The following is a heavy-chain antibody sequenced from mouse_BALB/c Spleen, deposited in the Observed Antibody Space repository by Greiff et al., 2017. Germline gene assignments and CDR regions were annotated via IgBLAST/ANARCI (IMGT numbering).Heavy chain of an antibody. Sequence: EVKLMESGGGLVQPGGSLKLSCAASGFTFSSYTMSWVRQTPEKRLEWVAYISNGGGSTYYPDTVKGRFTISRDNAKNTLYLQMSSLKSEDTAMYYCARHENYYGSSYAMDYWGQGTSVTVSS. CDR3: ARHENYYGSSYAMDY. V-gene: IGHV5-12-2*01. D-gene: IGHD1-1*01. J-gene: IGHJ4*01. CDR2: ISNGGGST. CDR1: GFTFSSYT.